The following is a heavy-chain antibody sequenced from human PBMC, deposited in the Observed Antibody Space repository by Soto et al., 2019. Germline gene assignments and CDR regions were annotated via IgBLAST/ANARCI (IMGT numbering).Heavy chain of an antibody. CDR1: GYTFTSYG. V-gene: IGHV1-18*01. Sequence: QVPLVQSGAEVKKPGASVKVSCKASGYTFTSYGISWVRQAPGQGLEWMGWISAYNGNTNYAQKLQGRVTMTTDTSKSTAYMELRSLRSDDTAVYYCARENYGDVLLWFGELESGLDYWGQGTLVTVSS. CDR2: ISAYNGNT. J-gene: IGHJ4*02. D-gene: IGHD3-10*01. CDR3: ARENYGDVLLWFGELESGLDY.